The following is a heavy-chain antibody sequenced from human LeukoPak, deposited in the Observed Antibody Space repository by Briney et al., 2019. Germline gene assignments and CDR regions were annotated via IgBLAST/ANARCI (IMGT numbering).Heavy chain of an antibody. CDR1: GGSIGGYF. Sequence: SETLSLTCTVSGGSIGGYFWSWLRQPPGKGLEWVGWIFYNGNTNYNSSLKSRLTMSVDASKNQFYLKLNSVTAADTAVYYCARDRDYGAIIFWGQGTMVTVSS. J-gene: IGHJ3*01. D-gene: IGHD4-17*01. CDR2: IFYNGNT. CDR3: ARDRDYGAIIF. V-gene: IGHV4-59*01.